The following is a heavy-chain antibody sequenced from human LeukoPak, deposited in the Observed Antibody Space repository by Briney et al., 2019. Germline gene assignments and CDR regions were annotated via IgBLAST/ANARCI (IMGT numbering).Heavy chain of an antibody. CDR3: ATDRLGVRGATHYYYYGMDV. CDR2: FDPEDGET. D-gene: IGHD3-10*01. Sequence: APVKVSCKVSGYTLTELSMHWVRQAPGKGLEWMGSFDPEDGETIYAQKFQGRVTMTEDTSTDTAYMELSSLRSEDTAVYYCATDRLGVRGATHYYYYGMDVWGQGTTVTVSS. CDR1: GYTLTELS. V-gene: IGHV1-24*01. J-gene: IGHJ6*02.